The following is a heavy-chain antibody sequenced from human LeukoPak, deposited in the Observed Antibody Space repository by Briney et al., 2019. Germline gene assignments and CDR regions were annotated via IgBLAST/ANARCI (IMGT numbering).Heavy chain of an antibody. V-gene: IGHV2-26*01. J-gene: IGHJ5*02. CDR3: ARRRDILTGYHARSGFDP. D-gene: IGHD3-9*01. CDR1: GFSLSNARMG. Sequence: ESGPTLVNPTETLTLTCTVSGFSLSNARMGVSWIRQPPGKALEWLAHIFSNDEKSYSTSLKSRLTISKDTSKSQVVLTMTNMDPVDTATYYCARRRDILTGYHARSGFDPWGQGTLVTVSS. CDR2: IFSNDEK.